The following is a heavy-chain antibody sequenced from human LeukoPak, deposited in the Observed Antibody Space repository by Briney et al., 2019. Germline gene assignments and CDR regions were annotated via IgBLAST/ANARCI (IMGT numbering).Heavy chain of an antibody. J-gene: IGHJ6*03. Sequence: SETLSLTCAVSGGSISSSNWWSWVRQPPGKGLEWIGEIYHSGSTNYNPSLKSRVTISVDTSKNQFSLKLSSVTAVDSAVYYCAREGYYGSGSRSYMDVCGKGTTVTVSS. CDR1: GGSISSSNW. V-gene: IGHV4-4*02. CDR3: AREGYYGSGSRSYMDV. CDR2: IYHSGST. D-gene: IGHD3-10*01.